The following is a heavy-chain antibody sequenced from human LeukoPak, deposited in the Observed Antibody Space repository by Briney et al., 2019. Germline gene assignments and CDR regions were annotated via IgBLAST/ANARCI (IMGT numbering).Heavy chain of an antibody. CDR1: GGSLSGYY. Sequence: PSETLSLTCAVYGGSLSGYYWSWIRQPPGKGLEWIGEINHSGSTNYNPSLKSRVTISVDTSKNQFSLKLSSVTAADTAVYYCPRDIAYSSSRYMDVWGKGTTVTVSS. CDR3: PRDIAYSSSRYMDV. J-gene: IGHJ6*03. D-gene: IGHD6-6*01. CDR2: INHSGST. V-gene: IGHV4-34*01.